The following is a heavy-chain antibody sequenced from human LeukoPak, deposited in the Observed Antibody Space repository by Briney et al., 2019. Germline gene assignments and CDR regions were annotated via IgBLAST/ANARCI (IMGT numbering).Heavy chain of an antibody. Sequence: RAGGSLRLSCAASGFTFDDYGMSWVRQAPGKGLEWVSGINWNGGSRGYADSVKGRFTISRDNAENSLYLQMNSLRAEDTAVYYCARDGEFTYGASPDYWGQGTLVTVSS. CDR3: ARDGEFTYGASPDY. V-gene: IGHV3-20*04. CDR1: GFTFDDYG. CDR2: INWNGGSR. J-gene: IGHJ4*02. D-gene: IGHD4/OR15-4a*01.